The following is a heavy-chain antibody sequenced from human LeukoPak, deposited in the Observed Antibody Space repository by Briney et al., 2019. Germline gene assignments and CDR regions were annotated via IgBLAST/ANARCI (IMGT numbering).Heavy chain of an antibody. CDR3: ARVNAPYCGGDCYSGFHFDY. CDR1: GFTFSSYW. J-gene: IGHJ4*02. D-gene: IGHD2-21*02. CDR2: IKQDGSEK. V-gene: IGHV3-7*03. Sequence: GGSLRLSCAASGFTFSSYWMSWVRQAPGKGLEWVANIKQDGSEKYYVDSVKGRFTMSRDNAKSSLFLQMNSLRAEDTAVYYCARVNAPYCGGDCYSGFHFDYWGQGTLVTVSS.